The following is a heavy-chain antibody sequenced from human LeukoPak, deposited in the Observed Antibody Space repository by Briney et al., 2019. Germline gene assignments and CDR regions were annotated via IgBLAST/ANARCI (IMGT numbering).Heavy chain of an antibody. CDR1: GGSVSRRY. CDR2: IYYTGST. V-gene: IGHV4-59*08. Sequence: PSETLSLTCTVSGGSVSRRYWNWIRQPPGKGLEWIGYIYYTGSTSHSPSLKSRVTISVHTSKNQFSLKLSSVTAADTAKYYCARRNNDNDDYYYFDYWGQGTLVTVSS. CDR3: ARRNNDNDDYYYFDY. D-gene: IGHD4-17*01. J-gene: IGHJ4*02.